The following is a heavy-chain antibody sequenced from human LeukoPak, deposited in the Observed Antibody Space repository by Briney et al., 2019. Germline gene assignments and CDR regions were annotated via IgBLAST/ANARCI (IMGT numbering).Heavy chain of an antibody. J-gene: IGHJ4*02. CDR2: ISSSSSTI. V-gene: IGHV3-48*04. D-gene: IGHD3-3*01. CDR3: AKDRDDFWSGIMDC. CDR1: GFTFSSYS. Sequence: GGSLRLSCAASGFTFSSYSMNWVRQAPGKGLEWVSYISSSSSTIYYADSVKGRFTISRDNAKNSLYLQMNSLRAEDTAVYYCAKDRDDFWSGIMDCWGQGSPVTVSS.